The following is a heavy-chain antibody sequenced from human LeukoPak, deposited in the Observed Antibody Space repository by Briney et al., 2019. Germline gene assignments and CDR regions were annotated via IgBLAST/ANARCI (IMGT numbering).Heavy chain of an antibody. J-gene: IGHJ4*02. Sequence: GGSLRLSCAASGFTFSSYAMSWVRQAPGKGLEWVSAISGSGGSTYYADSVKGRFTISRDNSKNTLYLQMNSLRAEDTAVYYCAKDPWYYYDSSVNFDYWGQGTLVTVSS. CDR2: ISGSGGST. CDR3: AKDPWYYYDSSVNFDY. V-gene: IGHV3-23*01. D-gene: IGHD3-22*01. CDR1: GFTFSSYA.